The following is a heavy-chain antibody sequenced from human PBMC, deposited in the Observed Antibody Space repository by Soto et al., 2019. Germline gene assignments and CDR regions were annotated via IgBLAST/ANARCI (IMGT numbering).Heavy chain of an antibody. CDR3: AKDLGHGGRGAFDI. CDR2: ISYDGSNK. V-gene: IGHV3-30*18. D-gene: IGHD7-27*01. J-gene: IGHJ3*02. Sequence: QVQLVESGGGVVQPGRSLRLSCAASGFTFSSYGMHWLRQAPGMELEWVALISYDGSNKYYADSVKGRFTISRDNSKNTLYLQLHSLRTEYTAVYYCAKDLGHGGRGAFDIWGQGTMVTVSS. CDR1: GFTFSSYG.